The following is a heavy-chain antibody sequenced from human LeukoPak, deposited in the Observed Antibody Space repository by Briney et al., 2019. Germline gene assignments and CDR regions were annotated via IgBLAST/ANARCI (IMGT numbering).Heavy chain of an antibody. J-gene: IGHJ4*02. V-gene: IGHV3-30*02. CDR3: AKDWFRYGSGSPFDY. D-gene: IGHD3-10*01. Sequence: GGSLRLSCAASGFTFSSYGMHWVRQAPGKGLEWVAFIRYDGSNKYYADSVKGRFTISRDNSKNTLYLQMNSLRAEDTAVYYCAKDWFRYGSGSPFDYWGQGTLVTVSS. CDR2: IRYDGSNK. CDR1: GFTFSSYG.